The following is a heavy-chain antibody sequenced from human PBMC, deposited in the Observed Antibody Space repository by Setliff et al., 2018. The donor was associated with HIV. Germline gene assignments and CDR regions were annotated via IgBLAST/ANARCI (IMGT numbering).Heavy chain of an antibody. V-gene: IGHV3-30*07. J-gene: IGHJ4*02. CDR3: AREPYYDILTGYLDY. CDR2: ISYDGINK. CDR1: GFTFSSYA. D-gene: IGHD3-9*01. Sequence: GGSLRLSCAASGFTFSSYAMHWVRQAPGKGLEWVAIISYDGINKYYADSVKGRFTISRDNSKKTLYLQMNSLRAEDTALYYCAREPYYDILTGYLDYWGQGALVTVSS.